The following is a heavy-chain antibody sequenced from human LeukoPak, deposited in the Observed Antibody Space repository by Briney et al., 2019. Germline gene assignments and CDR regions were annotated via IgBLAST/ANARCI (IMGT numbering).Heavy chain of an antibody. D-gene: IGHD4-17*01. Sequence: ASVKVSCKASGYTFTSYGISWVRQAPGQGLEWMGWISAYNGNTNYAQKLQGRVTMTTDTSTSTAYMELSSLRSEDTVVYYCARQEGDYPFLFFDYWGQGTLVTVSS. V-gene: IGHV1-18*01. J-gene: IGHJ4*02. CDR1: GYTFTSYG. CDR2: ISAYNGNT. CDR3: ARQEGDYPFLFFDY.